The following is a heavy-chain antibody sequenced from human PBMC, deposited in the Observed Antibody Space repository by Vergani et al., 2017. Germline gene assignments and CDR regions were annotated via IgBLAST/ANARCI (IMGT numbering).Heavy chain of an antibody. CDR2: ISGSGGST. J-gene: IGHJ4*02. CDR1: GFTFSSYA. Sequence: EVQLLESGGGLVQPGGSLRLSCAASGFTFSSYAMSWVRQAPGKGLEWVSAISGSGGSTYYADSVKGRFTISRDNSKNTLYLQMNSLRAEDTAVYYCAKVRHYYDSSGYYFVYWGQGTLVTVSS. CDR3: AKVRHYYDSSGYYFVY. V-gene: IGHV3-23*01. D-gene: IGHD3-22*01.